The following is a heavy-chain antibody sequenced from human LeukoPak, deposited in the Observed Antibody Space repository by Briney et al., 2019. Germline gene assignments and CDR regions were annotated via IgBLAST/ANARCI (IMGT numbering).Heavy chain of an antibody. Sequence: GGSLRLSCAASGFIFSNDAMHWVRQAPGKGLEWVAFIWFDGSNKHYADSVKGRFTISRDNSEDTLYLQMNSLRAEDTAVYYCVKDPSGSGFAFDSWGQGALVTVSS. J-gene: IGHJ4*02. CDR2: IWFDGSNK. CDR3: VKDPSGSGFAFDS. D-gene: IGHD1-1*01. V-gene: IGHV3-30*02. CDR1: GFIFSNDA.